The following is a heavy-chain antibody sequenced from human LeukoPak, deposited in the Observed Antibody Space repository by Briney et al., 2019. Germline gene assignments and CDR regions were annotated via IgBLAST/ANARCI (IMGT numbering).Heavy chain of an antibody. CDR1: GGSISSSNW. Sequence: SETLSLTCAVSGGSISSSNWWSWVRQPPGKGLEWIGEIYHSGSTNYNPSLKGRVTISVDKSKNQFSLKLSSVTAADTAVYYCASQYSSSWDYYFDYWGQGTLVTVSS. CDR2: IYHSGST. CDR3: ASQYSSSWDYYFDY. J-gene: IGHJ4*02. V-gene: IGHV4-4*02. D-gene: IGHD6-13*01.